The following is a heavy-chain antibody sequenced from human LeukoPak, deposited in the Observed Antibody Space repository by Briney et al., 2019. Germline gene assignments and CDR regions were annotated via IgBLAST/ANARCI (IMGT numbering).Heavy chain of an antibody. CDR1: GGSIRGYN. CDR2: MSSNGGT. V-gene: IGHV4-59*03. D-gene: IGHD1-26*01. Sequence: KPSETLSLTCSVSGGSIRGYNWSWIRQAPGEKLEWIGYMSSNGGTNYNPSLQSRLTMSLDTSKNQVSLKLNSLTAADTAVYYCAKGVTLGYWGQGTLVTVSS. CDR3: AKGVTLGY. J-gene: IGHJ4*02.